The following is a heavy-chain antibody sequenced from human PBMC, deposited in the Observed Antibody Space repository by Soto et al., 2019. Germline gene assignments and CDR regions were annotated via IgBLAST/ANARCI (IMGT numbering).Heavy chain of an antibody. Sequence: ASVKVSCKASGYTFTNYYIHWVRQAPGQGLEWMGIINPSGGSTSYAQRFRGRVTMTRDTSTSTVYMDLSGLRSDDTAVYYCAREDLISMRDYYFTYWGQGTVVTVSS. D-gene: IGHD3-22*01. CDR2: INPSGGST. J-gene: IGHJ4*02. CDR3: AREDLISMRDYYFTY. V-gene: IGHV1-46*01. CDR1: GYTFTNYY.